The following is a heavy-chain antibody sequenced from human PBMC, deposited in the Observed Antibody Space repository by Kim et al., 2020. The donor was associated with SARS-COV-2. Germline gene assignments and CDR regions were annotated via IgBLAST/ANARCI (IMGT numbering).Heavy chain of an antibody. Sequence: YAQKFQRRVTMTRDTSTSTVYMELSSLRSEDTAVYFCARGAATGTSYFDYWGQGTLVTLSS. D-gene: IGHD1-1*01. J-gene: IGHJ4*02. CDR3: ARGAATGTSYFDY. V-gene: IGHV1-46*01.